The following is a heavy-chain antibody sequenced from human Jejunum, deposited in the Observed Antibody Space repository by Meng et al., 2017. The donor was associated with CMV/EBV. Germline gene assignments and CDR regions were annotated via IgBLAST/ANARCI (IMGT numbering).Heavy chain of an antibody. V-gene: IGHV3-43*01. J-gene: IGHJ4*02. Sequence: GFTFDDYTMNWDRQTPGKDLDWGSLISWDGDTTYYADSVRGRFTISRDNNRNSLYLQMNNLRPEDTALYYCAKDISSRGYSAGDYWGQGTLVTVSS. CDR3: AKDISSRGYSAGDY. D-gene: IGHD5-12*01. CDR2: ISWDGDTT. CDR1: GFTFDDYT.